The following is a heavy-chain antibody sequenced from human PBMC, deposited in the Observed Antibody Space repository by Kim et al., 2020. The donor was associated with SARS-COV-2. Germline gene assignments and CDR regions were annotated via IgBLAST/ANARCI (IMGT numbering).Heavy chain of an antibody. CDR1: GFTLGSYW. V-gene: IGHV3-74*01. CDR3: ARVCHYDSGAYYCY. J-gene: IGHJ4*02. D-gene: IGHD3-22*01. Sequence: GGSLRLSCAAPGFTLGSYWMHWVRQSPGKGLVWVSRIKGDGSTTSYADSVKGRFTISRDNAKNTLYLQMNSLRAEDTAMYYCARVCHYDSGAYYCYWGQGTLVTVSS. CDR2: IKGDGSTT.